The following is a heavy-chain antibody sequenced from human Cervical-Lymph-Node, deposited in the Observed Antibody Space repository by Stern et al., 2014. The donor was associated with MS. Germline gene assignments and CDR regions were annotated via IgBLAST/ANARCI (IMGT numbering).Heavy chain of an antibody. J-gene: IGHJ5*02. D-gene: IGHD4-17*01. CDR1: GFTFSRYW. CDR3: ARSLDYGDTNWFDP. V-gene: IGHV3-7*01. Sequence: DQLVQSGGGLVQPGGSLRLSCAASGFTFSRYWMSWVRQAPGKGLEWVANIKQDGSEKYYVDSVKGRFTISRDNAKNSLYLQMNSLRAEDTAVYYCARSLDYGDTNWFDPWGQGTLVTVSS. CDR2: IKQDGSEK.